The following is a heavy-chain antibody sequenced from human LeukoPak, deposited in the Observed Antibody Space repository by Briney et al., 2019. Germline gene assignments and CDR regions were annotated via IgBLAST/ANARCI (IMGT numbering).Heavy chain of an antibody. J-gene: IGHJ4*02. Sequence: PSETLSLTCAVYGGSFSGYYWSWIRQPPGKGLEWIGEINHSGSTNYNPSLKSRVTISVDTSKNQFSLKLTSVTAADTAVYYCTRGDDFYGSGNYFIFDSWGQGTLVTVSS. CDR2: INHSGST. CDR1: GGSFSGYY. D-gene: IGHD3-10*01. V-gene: IGHV4-34*01. CDR3: TRGDDFYGSGNYFIFDS.